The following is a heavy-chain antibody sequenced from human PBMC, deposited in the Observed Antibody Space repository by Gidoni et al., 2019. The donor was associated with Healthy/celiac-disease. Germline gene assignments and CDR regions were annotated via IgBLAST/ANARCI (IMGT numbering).Heavy chain of an antibody. V-gene: IGHV4-34*01. Sequence: QVQLPQSVAGPLKPSDTLSLTSAVYGGSFSGYYWSWIRQPPGKGLEWIGEINHSGSTNYNPSLKSRVTISVDTSKNQFSLKLSSVTAADTAVYYCARAVDCSSTSCYLDYWGQGTLVTVSS. CDR2: INHSGST. CDR3: ARAVDCSSTSCYLDY. D-gene: IGHD2-2*01. J-gene: IGHJ4*02. CDR1: GGSFSGYY.